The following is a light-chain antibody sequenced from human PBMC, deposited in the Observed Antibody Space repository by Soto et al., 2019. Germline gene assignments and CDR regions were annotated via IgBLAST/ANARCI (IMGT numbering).Light chain of an antibody. CDR3: QQSYYTMWT. CDR2: AAS. CDR1: QRIASY. Sequence: DIQMTQSPFSLSASVGDRVTITCRASQRIASYLNWYQQKPGKAPKLLIYAASSLQSGVPSRFNGSGSGTDFTLTITSLQPEDFATYFCQQSYYTMWTFGHGTKVEIK. V-gene: IGKV1-39*01. J-gene: IGKJ1*01.